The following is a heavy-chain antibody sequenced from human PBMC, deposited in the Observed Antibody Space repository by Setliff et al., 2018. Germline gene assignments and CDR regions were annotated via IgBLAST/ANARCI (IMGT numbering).Heavy chain of an antibody. CDR3: VRDKDKDFDF. Sequence: PGGSLRLSCAASGFTFSDYYMSWIRQAPGKGLEWISYISVSGSYIDYADSVKGRLTISRDNAKSSLYLQISSLRVEDTAVYYCVRDKDKDFDFWGQGTLVTVSS. V-gene: IGHV3-11*05. CDR1: GFTFSDYY. J-gene: IGHJ4*02. CDR2: ISVSGSYI.